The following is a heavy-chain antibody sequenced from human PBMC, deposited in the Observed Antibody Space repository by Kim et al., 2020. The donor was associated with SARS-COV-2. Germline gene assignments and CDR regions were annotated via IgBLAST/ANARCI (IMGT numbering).Heavy chain of an antibody. CDR3: ARHGPITVAALDY. J-gene: IGHJ4*02. D-gene: IGHD6-19*01. V-gene: IGHV5-51*01. CDR2: IYPDDSDT. CDR1: GYTFTNYW. Sequence: GESLKISCHVSGYTFTNYWIAWVRHMPGKGLEWMGIIYPDDSDTKFHPSFQGRVTISVDKSIDTAYLQWDSLKTSDTAIYYCARHGPITVAALDYWGQGT.